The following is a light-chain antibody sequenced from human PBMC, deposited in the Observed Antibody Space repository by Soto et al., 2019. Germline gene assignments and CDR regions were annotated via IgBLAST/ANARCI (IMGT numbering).Light chain of an antibody. J-gene: IGLJ2*01. CDR2: RNN. V-gene: IGLV1-47*01. CDR1: SSNIGSNY. Sequence: QSVLTQPPSASGTPGQRVTISCSGSSSNIGSNYVYWYQQLPGTAPKLLIYRNNQRPSGVPDRFSGSKSGTSASLAISGLRSEDEADYYCAAWDDSLSAPVEFGGGTKLTVL. CDR3: AAWDDSLSAPVE.